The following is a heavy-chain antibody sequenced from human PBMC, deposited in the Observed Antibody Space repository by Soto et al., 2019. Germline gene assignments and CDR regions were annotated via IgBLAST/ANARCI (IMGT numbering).Heavy chain of an antibody. Sequence: QVQLVESGGGLVKPGGSLRLSCAASGFTFSDYYMSWIRQAPGKGLEWVSYISSSGSTIYYADSVKGRFTISRDNAKNSLYLQMNSLRAEDSAVYYCERGPYDYVWGRDPPHFDYWGQGTLVTVSS. CDR2: ISSSGSTI. V-gene: IGHV3-11*01. CDR3: ERGPYDYVWGRDPPHFDY. CDR1: GFTFSDYY. J-gene: IGHJ4*02. D-gene: IGHD3-16*02.